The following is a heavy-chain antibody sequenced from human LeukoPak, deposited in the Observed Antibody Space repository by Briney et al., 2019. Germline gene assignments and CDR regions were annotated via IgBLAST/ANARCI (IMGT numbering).Heavy chain of an antibody. D-gene: IGHD3-16*01. CDR3: GRAFPPLRTSSAGDL. Sequence: GGSLRLSCSASGFTFSDYDMTWVRQAPGKGLEWVSSISYLSSHVYYGDSVKGRFSISRDNAKNSPYLQMNSLGAEDTAIYYCGRAFPPLRTSSAGDLWGQGILVTVSS. V-gene: IGHV3-21*01. CDR2: ISYLSSHV. CDR1: GFTFSDYD. J-gene: IGHJ4*02.